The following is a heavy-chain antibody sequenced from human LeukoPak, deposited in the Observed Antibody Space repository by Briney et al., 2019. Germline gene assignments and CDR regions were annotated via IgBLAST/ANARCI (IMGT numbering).Heavy chain of an antibody. Sequence: PSETLSLTCTVSGGSISSYYWSWIRQPAGKGLEWIGRIYTSGSTNYNPSLKSRVTMSVDTSKNQFSLKLSSVTAADTAVYYCARDARTVTTFWCFDYWGQGTLVTVSS. D-gene: IGHD4-17*01. CDR1: GGSISSYY. CDR3: ARDARTVTTFWCFDY. CDR2: IYTSGST. J-gene: IGHJ4*02. V-gene: IGHV4-4*07.